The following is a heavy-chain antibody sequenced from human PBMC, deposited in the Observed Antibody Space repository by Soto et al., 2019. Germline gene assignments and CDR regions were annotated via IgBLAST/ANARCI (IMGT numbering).Heavy chain of an antibody. CDR3: ARGPPDRGTWHWYFDL. Sequence: QLVESGGGVVQPGRSLRLSCAASGFTFSTYGMHWVRQAPGKGLEWVAVIHYDGSIKYHADSVEGRFTISRDNSKNTLYLQMNSLRAEDTAIYYCARGPPDRGTWHWYFDLWGRGTLLTVST. CDR2: IHYDGSIK. CDR1: GFTFSTYG. D-gene: IGHD1-1*01. J-gene: IGHJ2*01. V-gene: IGHV3-33*01.